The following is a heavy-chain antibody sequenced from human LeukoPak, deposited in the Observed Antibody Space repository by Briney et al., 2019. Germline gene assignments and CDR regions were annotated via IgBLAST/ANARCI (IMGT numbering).Heavy chain of an antibody. Sequence: PGGSLRLSCAASGFTFSSYWMHWVRQTPGKGLVWVSLIDSDGSGPTYADSVKGRFTISRDNSKNTLYLQMNSLRAEDTAVYYCARDSIALTGDFDFWGQGTLVTVSS. CDR2: IDSDGSGP. D-gene: IGHD6-19*01. J-gene: IGHJ4*02. CDR3: ARDSIALTGDFDF. V-gene: IGHV3-74*01. CDR1: GFTFSSYW.